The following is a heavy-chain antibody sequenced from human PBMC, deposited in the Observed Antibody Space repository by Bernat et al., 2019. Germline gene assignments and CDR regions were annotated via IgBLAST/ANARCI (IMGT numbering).Heavy chain of an antibody. D-gene: IGHD2-2*01. CDR1: GYTFNNYA. Sequence: EVPLLESGGGLVQPGGSLRLSCAASGYTFNNYAMSWVRQAPGKGLEWVSAISGTGGTTYYADSVKGPFTISRDNFRNTLYLQMNSLRAGDTAVYYCAKDSKGQYCSSTSCQRDYYYYYMDVWGKGTTVTVSS. CDR3: AKDSKGQYCSSTSCQRDYYYYYMDV. CDR2: ISGTGGTT. V-gene: IGHV3-23*01. J-gene: IGHJ6*03.